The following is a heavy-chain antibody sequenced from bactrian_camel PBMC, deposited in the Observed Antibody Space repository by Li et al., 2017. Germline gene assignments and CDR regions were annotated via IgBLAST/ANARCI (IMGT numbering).Heavy chain of an antibody. J-gene: IGHJ6*01. CDR3: ATDYGLGSFGY. D-gene: IGHD5*01. V-gene: IGHV3S40*01. CDR2: INSGGGNT. CDR1: GVTFSHYY. Sequence: VQLVESGGGLVQPGGSLRLSCAASGVTFSHYYMTWVRQAPGKGLEWVSTINSGGGNTYYADSVKGRFTISRDNAKNTLYLQLNSLKTEDTALYYCATDYGLGSFGYWGQGTQVTVS.